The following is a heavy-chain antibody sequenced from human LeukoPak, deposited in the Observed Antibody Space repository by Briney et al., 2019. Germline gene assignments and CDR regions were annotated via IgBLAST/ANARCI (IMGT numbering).Heavy chain of an antibody. CDR3: GANSGYDLY. D-gene: IGHD5-12*01. V-gene: IGHV3-64*01. J-gene: IGHJ4*02. CDR2: TSSIGGST. CDR1: GFTFSSYA. Sequence: GGSLRLSCAASGFTFSSYAMDWVRHAPGKGLECVSATSSIGGSTYYANSVKGRFTLSRDNSKNTLYLQMGSLRSEDMAVYHCGANSGYDLYWGQRTLATVSS.